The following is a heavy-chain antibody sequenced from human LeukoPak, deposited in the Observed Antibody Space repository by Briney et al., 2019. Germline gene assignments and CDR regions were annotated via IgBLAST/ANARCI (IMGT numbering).Heavy chain of an antibody. CDR1: GFTFSSYS. V-gene: IGHV3-21*01. J-gene: IGHJ6*03. D-gene: IGHD1-1*01. CDR3: ARDRLLEDRDYSSYYYMDV. Sequence: GGSLRLSCAASGFTFSSYSMNWVRQAPGKGLEWVSSISSSSSYIYYVDSVKGRFTISRDNAKNSLYLQMNSLRAEDTAVYYCARDRLLEDRDYSSYYYMDVWGKGTTVTVSS. CDR2: ISSSSSYI.